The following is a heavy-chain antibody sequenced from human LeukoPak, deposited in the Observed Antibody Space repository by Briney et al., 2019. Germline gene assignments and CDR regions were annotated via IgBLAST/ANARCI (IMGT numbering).Heavy chain of an antibody. D-gene: IGHD1-26*01. CDR2: INHSGST. CDR1: GGSFSGYY. J-gene: IGHJ4*02. V-gene: IGHV4-34*01. Sequence: SETLSLTCAVYGGSFSGYYWSWIRQPPGKGLEWIGEINHSGSTNYNPSLKSRVTISVDTSKNQFSLKLSSVTAADTAVYCCARGLCRKVGPKPCDYWGQGTLVTVSS. CDR3: ARGLCRKVGPKPCDY.